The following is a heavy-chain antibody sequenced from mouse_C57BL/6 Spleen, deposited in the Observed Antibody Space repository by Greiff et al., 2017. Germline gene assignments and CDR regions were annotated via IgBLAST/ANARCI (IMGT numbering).Heavy chain of an antibody. J-gene: IGHJ2*01. D-gene: IGHD3-2*02. CDR1: GFTFSDYG. CDR3: ARGDSSGLYYFDY. Sequence: VKLEESGGGLVKPGGSLKLSCAASGFTFSDYGMHWVRQAPEKGLEWVAYISSGSSTIYYADTVKGRFTISRDNAKNTLFLQMTSLRSEDTAMYYCARGDSSGLYYFDYWGQGTTLTVSS. V-gene: IGHV5-17*01. CDR2: ISSGSSTI.